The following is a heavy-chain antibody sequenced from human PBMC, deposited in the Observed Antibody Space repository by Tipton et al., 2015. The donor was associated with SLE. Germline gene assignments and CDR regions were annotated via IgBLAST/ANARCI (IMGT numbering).Heavy chain of an antibody. Sequence: LSCTVSGGSIISTTYCWGWIRQPPGKGLEWIASICSSGSSYYSPSLKSRVTISVDTSKNQFSLKLTSVTAADTAVYYCARVLGAFDIWGRGTMVTVAS. V-gene: IGHV4-39*07. CDR1: GGSIISTTYC. D-gene: IGHD3-16*01. CDR3: ARVLGAFDI. J-gene: IGHJ3*02. CDR2: ICSSGSS.